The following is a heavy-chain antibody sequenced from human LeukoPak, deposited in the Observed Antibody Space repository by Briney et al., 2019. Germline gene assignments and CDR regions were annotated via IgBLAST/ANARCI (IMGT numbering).Heavy chain of an antibody. Sequence: GGSLRLSCAASGFTFRDHGVHWVRQVPGKGLEWAAVIWFDGSRTNYADSVKGRFTISRDNAKNSVYLQMNSLRAEDTAVYYCARASDFWSGYYYYWGQGALVTVSS. V-gene: IGHV3-33*01. CDR2: IWFDGSRT. CDR1: GFTFRDHG. CDR3: ARASDFWSGYYYY. D-gene: IGHD3-3*01. J-gene: IGHJ4*02.